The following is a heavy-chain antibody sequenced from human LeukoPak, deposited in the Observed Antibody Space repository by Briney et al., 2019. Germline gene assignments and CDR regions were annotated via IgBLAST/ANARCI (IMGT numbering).Heavy chain of an antibody. CDR3: AREKPNSSGYYGVDY. J-gene: IGHJ4*02. Sequence: GASVKVSCKASGYTFTSYGISWVRQAPGRGLEWMGWISAYNGNTNYAQNLQGRVTMTTDTSTSTAYMELRSLRSDDTAVYYCAREKPNSSGYYGVDYWGQGTLVTVFS. D-gene: IGHD3-22*01. CDR2: ISAYNGNT. V-gene: IGHV1-18*01. CDR1: GYTFTSYG.